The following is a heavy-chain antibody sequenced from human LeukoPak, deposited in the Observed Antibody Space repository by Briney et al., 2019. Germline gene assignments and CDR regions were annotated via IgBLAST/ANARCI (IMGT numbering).Heavy chain of an antibody. J-gene: IGHJ4*02. CDR2: ISAYNGNT. CDR1: GYTFTSYG. V-gene: IGHV1-18*01. Sequence: GASVKVSCKASGYTFTSYGISWVRQAPGQRLEWMGWISAYNGNTNYAQKLQGRVTMTKDTSTSTAYMELRSLRSDDTAVYYCARDLVGTAMSEFDCWGQGTLVSGSS. CDR3: ARDLVGTAMSEFDC. D-gene: IGHD5-18*01.